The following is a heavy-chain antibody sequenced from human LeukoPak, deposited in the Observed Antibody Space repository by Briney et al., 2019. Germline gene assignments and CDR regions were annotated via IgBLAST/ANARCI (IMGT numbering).Heavy chain of an antibody. CDR2: ISGSGGST. D-gene: IGHD3-16*01. Sequence: GGSLRLSCAASGFTFSSYAMSWVRQAPEKGLEWVSAISGSGGSTYYADSVKGRFTISRDNSRDTPYLQMNSLRAEDTAVYYCAKGYYDYVWGSYYFDYWGQGTLVTVSS. J-gene: IGHJ4*02. CDR3: AKGYYDYVWGSYYFDY. V-gene: IGHV3-23*01. CDR1: GFTFSSYA.